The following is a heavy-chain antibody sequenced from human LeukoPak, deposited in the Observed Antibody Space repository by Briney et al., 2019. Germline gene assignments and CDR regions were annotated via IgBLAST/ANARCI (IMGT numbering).Heavy chain of an antibody. Sequence: ASVKVSCKESGYTFTSYYMHWVRQTPGQGLEWMGIINPSGGSTSYAQKFQGRVTMTRDTSTSTVYMELSSLRSEDTAVYYCARDWVDTAMVTYYYYYYYMDVWGKGTTVTVSS. D-gene: IGHD5-18*01. CDR1: GYTFTSYY. J-gene: IGHJ6*03. CDR3: ARDWVDTAMVTYYYYYYYMDV. CDR2: INPSGGST. V-gene: IGHV1-46*01.